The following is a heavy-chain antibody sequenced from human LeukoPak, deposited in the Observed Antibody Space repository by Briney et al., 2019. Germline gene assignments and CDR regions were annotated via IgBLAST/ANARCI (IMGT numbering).Heavy chain of an antibody. CDR3: ARQVSHEDYYYYGMDV. CDR1: GGSISSYY. CDR2: IYYSGST. Sequence: SETLSLTCTVSGGSISSYYWSWIRQPPGKGLEWIGYIYYSGSTNYNPSLKSRVTISVDTSKNQFSLKLSSVTATDTAVYYCARQVSHEDYYYYGMDVWGQGTTVTVSS. J-gene: IGHJ6*02. V-gene: IGHV4-59*08.